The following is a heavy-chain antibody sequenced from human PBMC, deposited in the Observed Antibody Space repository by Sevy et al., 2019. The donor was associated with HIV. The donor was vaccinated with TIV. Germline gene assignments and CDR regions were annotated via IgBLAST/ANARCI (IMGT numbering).Heavy chain of an antibody. Sequence: GGSLRLSCVASGFSFSHYWMSWVRQAPGKGLEWVANTNQDGSNKNYVDSVEGRFTISRDNGKNLLYLQMTSLRAEDTAFYYYVRDGSSILYGGYDYSGMDVWGQGTTVTVSS. CDR1: GFSFSHYW. CDR2: TNQDGSNK. CDR3: VRDGSSILYGGYDYSGMDV. D-gene: IGHD6-13*01. J-gene: IGHJ6*02. V-gene: IGHV3-7*03.